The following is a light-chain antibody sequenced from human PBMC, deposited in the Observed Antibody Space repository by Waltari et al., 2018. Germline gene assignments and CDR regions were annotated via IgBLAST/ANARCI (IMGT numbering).Light chain of an antibody. V-gene: IGLV2-14*03. CDR1: NSAVGGFNF. Sequence: QSALTQPASVSGSPGQSVTISCTGTNSAVGGFNFVSWYQQHPGKAPTPIIYDVSKRPSGISDRFSGSKSGNTASLTIYGLHAEDETDYYCTSYTTSSFWVFGGGTKLTVL. J-gene: IGLJ3*02. CDR3: TSYTTSSFWV. CDR2: DVS.